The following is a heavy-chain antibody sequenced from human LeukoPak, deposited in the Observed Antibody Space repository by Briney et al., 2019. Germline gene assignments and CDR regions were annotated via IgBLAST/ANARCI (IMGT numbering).Heavy chain of an antibody. D-gene: IGHD6-13*01. CDR1: GFTFSSYG. J-gene: IGHJ4*02. Sequence: GGSLRLSSAASGFTFSSYGMHWVRQAPGKGLEWVAVISYDGSNKYYADSVKGRFTISRDNSKNTLYLQMNSLRAEDTAVYYCAKDSSSWLDYWGQGTLVTVSS. CDR2: ISYDGSNK. CDR3: AKDSSSWLDY. V-gene: IGHV3-30*18.